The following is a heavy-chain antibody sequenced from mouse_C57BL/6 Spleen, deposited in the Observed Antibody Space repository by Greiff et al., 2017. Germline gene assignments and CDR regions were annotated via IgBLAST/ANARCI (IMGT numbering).Heavy chain of an antibody. V-gene: IGHV1-64*01. Sequence: QVQLQQSGAELAKPGASVKLSCKASGYTFTSYWMHWVKQRPGQGLEWIGMIHPNSGSTNYNEKFKSKATLTVDKSSSTAYMQLSSLTSEDSAVYYCARDYYGPFAYWGQGTLVTVSA. D-gene: IGHD1-1*01. CDR2: IHPNSGST. J-gene: IGHJ3*01. CDR3: ARDYYGPFAY. CDR1: GYTFTSYW.